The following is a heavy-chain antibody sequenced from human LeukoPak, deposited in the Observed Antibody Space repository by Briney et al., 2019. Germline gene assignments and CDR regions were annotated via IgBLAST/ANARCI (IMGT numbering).Heavy chain of an antibody. Sequence: GGSLRLSCAASGFTVSSNYMSWVRHAPGKGLEWVSVIYSGGSTYYADSVKGRFTISRDNSKNTLYLQMNSLRAEDTAVYYCARTQQLVRTLDYWGQGTLVTVSS. CDR3: ARTQQLVRTLDY. J-gene: IGHJ4*02. CDR2: IYSGGST. D-gene: IGHD6-13*01. CDR1: GFTVSSNY. V-gene: IGHV3-53*01.